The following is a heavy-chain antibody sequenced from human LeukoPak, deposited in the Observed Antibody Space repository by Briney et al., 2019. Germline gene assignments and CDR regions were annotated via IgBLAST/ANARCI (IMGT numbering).Heavy chain of an antibody. CDR2: INPNSDNT. J-gene: IGHJ5*02. Sequence: ASVKVSCKASGYTFSSFDINWVRQATGQGLEWMGWINPNSDNTVYGQRFQGRLTLTRNTSISTAYMELSSLTSEDTAVYYCARDGSGSYYDRGWFDPWGQGTLVTVSS. CDR1: GYTFSSFD. V-gene: IGHV1-8*01. D-gene: IGHD3-10*01. CDR3: ARDGSGSYYDRGWFDP.